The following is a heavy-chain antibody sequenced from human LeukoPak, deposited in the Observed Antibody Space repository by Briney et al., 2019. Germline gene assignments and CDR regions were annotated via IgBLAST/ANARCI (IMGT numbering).Heavy chain of an antibody. Sequence: GGSLRLSCTGSGFNFGEYAVNWVRQAPGKGLEWVSVVTGNGAETSYADSVKGRFTVFRDNSKNMLYLQMNSLRADDTAVYYCAKRDGPYFFDYWGQGTPVTVSS. CDR2: VTGNGAET. V-gene: IGHV3-23*01. J-gene: IGHJ4*02. CDR1: GFNFGEYA. CDR3: AKRDGPYFFDY.